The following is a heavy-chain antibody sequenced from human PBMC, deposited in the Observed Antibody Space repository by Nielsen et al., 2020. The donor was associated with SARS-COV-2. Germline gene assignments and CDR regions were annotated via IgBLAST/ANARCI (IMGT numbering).Heavy chain of an antibody. D-gene: IGHD1-14*01. CDR1: GYTFTSYY. V-gene: IGHV1-46*01. J-gene: IGHJ4*02. Sequence: ASVKVSCKASGYTFTSYYMHWVRQAPGQGLEWMGIINPSGGSTSYAQKFQGRVTITRDTSASTAYMELSSLRSEDTAVYYCARDLGMGAYWGQGTLVTVSS. CDR3: ARDLGMGAY. CDR2: INPSGGST.